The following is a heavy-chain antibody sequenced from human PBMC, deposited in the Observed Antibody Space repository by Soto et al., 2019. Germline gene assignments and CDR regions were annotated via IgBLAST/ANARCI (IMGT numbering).Heavy chain of an antibody. V-gene: IGHV4-34*01. CDR2: INHVGGT. D-gene: IGHD3-16*01. CDR3: VRIRYQLPSSVLWLDP. CDR1: GGFLSEFY. J-gene: IGHJ5*02. Sequence: SETLSLTCAVYGGFLSEFYWTWIRQPPGKGLEWIGEINHVGGTNYNPSLKSRVTMSVDTSQNQFSLRLISVTAADTAMYFCVRIRYQLPSSVLWLDPWGHGTPVTIAS.